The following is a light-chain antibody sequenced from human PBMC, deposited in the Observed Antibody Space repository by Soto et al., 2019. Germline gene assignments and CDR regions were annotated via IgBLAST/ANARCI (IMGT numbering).Light chain of an antibody. CDR2: RNN. J-gene: IGLJ2*01. Sequence: QSVLTQPPSASGTPGQRVAISCSGSSPNIGSNFAYWYQHFPGTAPKLLILRNNQRPSGVPDRFSASKSGTSASLSISGLRPEDEADYYCAAWDHSLKSVVFGGGTKLTVL. CDR1: SPNIGSNF. V-gene: IGLV1-47*01. CDR3: AAWDHSLKSVV.